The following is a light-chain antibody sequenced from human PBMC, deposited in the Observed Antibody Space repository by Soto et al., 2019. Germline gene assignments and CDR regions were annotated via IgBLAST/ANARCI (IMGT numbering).Light chain of an antibody. CDR2: AAS. CDR3: QQLNSYPLT. J-gene: IGKJ4*01. Sequence: DVQLTQSPSFLSASVGDRVTITCRASQDISSYLAWYQQKPGKAPKFLVYAASTLQSGVTSRFSRRGSGTEFTLTISSLQPEDFATYYCQQLNSYPLTCGGGTNVEIK. V-gene: IGKV1-9*01. CDR1: QDISSY.